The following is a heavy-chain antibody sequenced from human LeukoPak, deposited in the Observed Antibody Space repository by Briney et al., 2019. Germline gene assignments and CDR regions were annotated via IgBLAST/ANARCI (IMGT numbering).Heavy chain of an antibody. D-gene: IGHD3-16*01. V-gene: IGHV4-4*07. J-gene: IGHJ3*02. CDR2: IYTSGST. CDR1: GGSISSYY. CDR3: ATGPLTFPSDAFDI. Sequence: PSETLSLTCTVSGGSISSYYWSWIRQPAGKGLEWSGRIYTSGSTNYNPSLKSRVTMSVDTSKNQFSLKLSSVTAADTAVYYCATGPLTFPSDAFDIWGQGTMVTVSS.